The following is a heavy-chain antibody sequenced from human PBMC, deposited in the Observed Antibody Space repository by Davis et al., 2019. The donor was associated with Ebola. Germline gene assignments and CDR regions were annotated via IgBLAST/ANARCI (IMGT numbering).Heavy chain of an antibody. J-gene: IGHJ4*02. V-gene: IGHV3-9*01. Sequence: PGGSLRLSCAASGFTFDDYAMHWVRQAPGKGLEWVSGISWNSGSIGYADSVKGRFTISRDNAKNSLYLQMNSLRAEDTALYYCAKVSRPYYYDSSLGYWGQGTLVTVSS. CDR1: GFTFDDYA. CDR2: ISWNSGSI. D-gene: IGHD3-22*01. CDR3: AKVSRPYYYDSSLGY.